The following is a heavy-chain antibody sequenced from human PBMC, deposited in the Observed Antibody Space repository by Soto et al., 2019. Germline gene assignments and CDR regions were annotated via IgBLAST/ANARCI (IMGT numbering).Heavy chain of an antibody. CDR1: GFTFSSNW. D-gene: IGHD6-19*01. Sequence: EVQLVESGGGLVQPGGSLRLSRAGSGFTFSSNWMHWVRQAPGKGLVWVSRINSDGSSATYADSVKGRFTISRDNAKNPLYLQMNSLRAEDTAVYYCARGPSGWYGFDYWGQGTLVTVSS. V-gene: IGHV3-74*01. CDR3: ARGPSGWYGFDY. CDR2: INSDGSSA. J-gene: IGHJ4*02.